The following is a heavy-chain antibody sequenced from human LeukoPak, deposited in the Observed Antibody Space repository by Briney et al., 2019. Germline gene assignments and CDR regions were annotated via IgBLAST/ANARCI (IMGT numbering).Heavy chain of an antibody. CDR1: GITFSSYS. CDR3: ARDRAHCSSTSCYREAGWFDP. V-gene: IGHV3-21*01. CDR2: ISSSSSSYI. Sequence: GGSLRLSCAASGITFSSYSMNWVRQAPGKGLEWVSSISSSSSSYIYYADSVKGRFTISRDNAKNSLYLQMNSLRAEDTAVYYCARDRAHCSSTSCYREAGWFDPWGQGTLVTVSS. D-gene: IGHD2-2*02. J-gene: IGHJ5*02.